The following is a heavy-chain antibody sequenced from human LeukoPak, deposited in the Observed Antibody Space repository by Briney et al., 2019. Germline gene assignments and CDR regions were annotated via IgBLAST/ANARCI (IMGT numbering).Heavy chain of an antibody. D-gene: IGHD1-26*01. J-gene: IGHJ4*02. CDR2: VDPEDGGT. V-gene: IGHV1-69-2*01. CDR3: ATGKRVGAIDY. Sequence: ASVKVSCKVSGYTFTDYYMHWVQQAPGKGLKWMGLVDPEDGGTIYAEKFQGRVTITADTSTDTAYMELSSLRSEDTAVYYCATGKRVGAIDYWGQGTLVTVSS. CDR1: GYTFTDYY.